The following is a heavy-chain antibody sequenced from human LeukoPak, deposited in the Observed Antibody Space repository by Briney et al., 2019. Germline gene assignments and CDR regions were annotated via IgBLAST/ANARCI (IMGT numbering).Heavy chain of an antibody. CDR2: IKQDGSEK. Sequence: GGSLRLSCAASGFTFSSFWMIWVRQAPGKGLEWVANIKQDGSEKYYVDSVKGRFTISRDNAKNSLYLQMNSLRAEDTAVYYCAREGLWFGELPNPLDYWGQGTLVTVSS. J-gene: IGHJ4*02. CDR3: AREGLWFGELPNPLDY. V-gene: IGHV3-7*01. CDR1: GFTFSSFW. D-gene: IGHD3-10*01.